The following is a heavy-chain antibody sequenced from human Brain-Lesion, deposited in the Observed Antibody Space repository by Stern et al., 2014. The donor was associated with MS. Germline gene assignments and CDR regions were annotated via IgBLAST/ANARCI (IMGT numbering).Heavy chain of an antibody. Sequence: VQLVESGAEVKKPGASVKVSCKTSGYIFTGYYIHWVRQAPGQGLEWMEWINPKTGGTKYAQKFQGRVPMSRDTSISTAYVELSSLTSDDTAVYYCARDQRGITIFGVVTDYYYLGMDVWGQGTTVTVSS. J-gene: IGHJ6*02. D-gene: IGHD3-3*01. CDR3: ARDQRGITIFGVVTDYYYLGMDV. CDR2: INPKTGGT. CDR1: GYIFTGYY. V-gene: IGHV1-2*02.